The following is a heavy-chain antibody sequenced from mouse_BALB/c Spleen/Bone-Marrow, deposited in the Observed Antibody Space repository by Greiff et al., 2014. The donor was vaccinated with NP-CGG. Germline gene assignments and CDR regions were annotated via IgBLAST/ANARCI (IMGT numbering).Heavy chain of an antibody. Sequence: VKLMESGPGLVAPSQSLSITCTVSGFSLTNYGVHWVRQPPGKGLEWLGVIWADGSTNYNSALMSRLSISKDNSKSQVFFKMNSLQTDDTAMYYCAMISTATGAMDNGGQGTSVTVSS. J-gene: IGHJ4*01. D-gene: IGHD1-2*01. CDR1: GFSLTNYG. CDR3: AMISTATGAMDN. CDR2: IWADGST. V-gene: IGHV2-9*02.